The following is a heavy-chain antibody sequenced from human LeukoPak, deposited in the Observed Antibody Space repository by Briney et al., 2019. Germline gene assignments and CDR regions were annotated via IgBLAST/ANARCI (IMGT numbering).Heavy chain of an antibody. CDR3: AKVHYPYYYDSSGYFENWFDP. Sequence: GGSLRLSCAASGFTFRSFGMSWVRQAPGKGLEWVSTISGSGSITYYADSMKGRFTISGDNPKNTLYLQLNSLRAEDTAVYYCAKVHYPYYYDSSGYFENWFDPWGQGTLVTVSS. J-gene: IGHJ5*02. CDR1: GFTFRSFG. V-gene: IGHV3-23*01. D-gene: IGHD3-22*01. CDR2: ISGSGSIT.